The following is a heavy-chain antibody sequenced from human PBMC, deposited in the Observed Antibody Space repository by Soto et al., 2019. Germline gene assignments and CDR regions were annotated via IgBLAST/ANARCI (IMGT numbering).Heavy chain of an antibody. CDR1: RFTFSSYW. Sequence: QPGGSLRLSCAASRFTFSSYWMHWVRQNPGKGPVWLSRINSDGSETKYTDSVKGRFTISRDNGKNTLFLQLNRLRAEDTAVYYCVRGPTSPGNDYGDAWGLGTLVTVYS. CDR3: VRGPTSPGNDYGDA. CDR2: INSDGSET. J-gene: IGHJ5*02. D-gene: IGHD4-17*01. V-gene: IGHV3-74*03.